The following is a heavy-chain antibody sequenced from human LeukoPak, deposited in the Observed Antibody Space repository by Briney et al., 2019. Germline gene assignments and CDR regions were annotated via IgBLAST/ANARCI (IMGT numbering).Heavy chain of an antibody. D-gene: IGHD2-2*01. CDR3: TTPGPAAIEDWFDP. CDR1: GFTSSNAW. CDR2: IKSKTDGGTT. J-gene: IGHJ5*02. V-gene: IGHV3-15*01. Sequence: GGSLRLSCAASGFTSSNAWMSWVRQAPGKGLEWVGRIKSKTDGGTTDYAAPVKGRFTISRDDSKNTLYLQTNSLKTEDTAVYYCTTPGPAAIEDWFDPWGQGTLVTVSS.